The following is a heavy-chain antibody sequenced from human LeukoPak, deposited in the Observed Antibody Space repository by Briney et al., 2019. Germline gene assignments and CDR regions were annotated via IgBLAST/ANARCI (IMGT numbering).Heavy chain of an antibody. Sequence: SETLSLTCTVSGGSISSGDYYWSWIRQPPGKGLEWIGYIYYSGSTYYNPSLKSRVTISVDTSKNQFSLKLSSVTAADTAVYHCATGIAVAGKIDYWGQGTLVTVSS. J-gene: IGHJ4*02. CDR1: GGSISSGDYY. D-gene: IGHD6-19*01. CDR2: IYYSGST. V-gene: IGHV4-30-4*01. CDR3: ATGIAVAGKIDY.